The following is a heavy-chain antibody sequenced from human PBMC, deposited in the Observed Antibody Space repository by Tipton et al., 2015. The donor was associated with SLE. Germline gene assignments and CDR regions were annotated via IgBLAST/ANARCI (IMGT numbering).Heavy chain of an antibody. CDR1: GGSISSGSYY. Sequence: TLSLTCTVSGGSISSGSYYWSWIRQPAGKGLEWLGRIYTRGSTNYNPSLKSRVTISIDTSKNQFSLKLSSVTAADTAVYYCARDRVVGAEGGGYYLDYWGQGTLVTVSS. CDR2: IYTRGST. V-gene: IGHV4-61*02. J-gene: IGHJ4*02. D-gene: IGHD1-26*01. CDR3: ARDRVVGAEGGGYYLDY.